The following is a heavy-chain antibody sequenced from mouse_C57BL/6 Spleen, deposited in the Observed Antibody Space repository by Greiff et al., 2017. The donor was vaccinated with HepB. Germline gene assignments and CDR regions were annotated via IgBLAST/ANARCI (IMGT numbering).Heavy chain of an antibody. CDR1: GYTFTSYW. J-gene: IGHJ3*01. V-gene: IGHV1-50*01. D-gene: IGHD4-1*01. CDR2: IDPSDSYT. Sequence: QVHVKQPGAELVKPGASVKLSCKASGYTFTSYWMQWVKQRPGQGLEWIGEIDPSDSYTNYNQKFKGKATLTVDTSSSTAYMQLSSLTSEDSAVYYCARLGWFAYWGQGTLVTVSA. CDR3: ARLGWFAY.